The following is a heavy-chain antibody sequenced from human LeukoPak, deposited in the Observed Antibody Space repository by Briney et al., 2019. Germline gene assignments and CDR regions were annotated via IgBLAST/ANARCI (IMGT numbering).Heavy chain of an antibody. V-gene: IGHV3-30*03. CDR3: ARDEEGIQVWLLLDY. CDR2: MSYDGSDE. D-gene: IGHD5-18*01. Sequence: QPGGSLRLSCAASGFTFSRSGMHWVRQAPGKGLEWVAVMSYDGSDEYYADSVKGRFTISRDNSKNTLYLQMNSLRAEDTAVYYCARDEEGIQVWLLLDYWGQGTLVTVSS. J-gene: IGHJ4*02. CDR1: GFTFSRSG.